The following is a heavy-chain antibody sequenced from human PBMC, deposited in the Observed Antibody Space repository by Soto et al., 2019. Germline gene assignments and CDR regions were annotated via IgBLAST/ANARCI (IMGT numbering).Heavy chain of an antibody. Sequence: QVHVVESGGGVVQPGRSLTLSCAASGFTFSDYAMHWVRQAPGKGLEWVAVISYDGVNDYYADSVNDRFTISRDNSENTVYLQMPSLYDEDTAVYFCARGSAGHYNSGTLLDWGQGTLVTVSS. J-gene: IGHJ4*02. CDR1: GFTFSDYA. D-gene: IGHD3-10*01. CDR3: ARGSAGHYNSGTLLD. CDR2: ISYDGVND. V-gene: IGHV3-30-3*01.